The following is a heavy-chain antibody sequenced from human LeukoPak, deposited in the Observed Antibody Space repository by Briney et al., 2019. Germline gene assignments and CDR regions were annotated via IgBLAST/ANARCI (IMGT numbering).Heavy chain of an antibody. V-gene: IGHV1-3*01. CDR3: ARALAYYYDSSGYPDDY. CDR2: SNAGNGNT. D-gene: IGHD3-22*01. J-gene: IGHJ4*02. Sequence: ASVKVSCKASGYTFTSYAMHWVRQAPGQRLEWMGWSNAGNGNTKYSQKFQGRVTMTRDMSTSTVYMELSSLRSEDTAVYYCARALAYYYDSSGYPDDYWGQGTLVTVSS. CDR1: GYTFTSYA.